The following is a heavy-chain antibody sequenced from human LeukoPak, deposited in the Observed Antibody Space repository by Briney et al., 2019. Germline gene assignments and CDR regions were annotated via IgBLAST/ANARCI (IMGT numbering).Heavy chain of an antibody. CDR3: ARFSSSGLDY. V-gene: IGHV3-9*01. CDR2: ISWNSGSV. D-gene: IGHD6-13*01. Sequence: PGGSLRLSCAASGFTFDDYTMHWVRQAPGKGLEWVSGISWNSGSVGYADSVKGRFTISRDNSKNTLYLQMNSLRAEDTAVYYCARFSSSGLDYWGQGTLVTVSS. J-gene: IGHJ4*02. CDR1: GFTFDDYT.